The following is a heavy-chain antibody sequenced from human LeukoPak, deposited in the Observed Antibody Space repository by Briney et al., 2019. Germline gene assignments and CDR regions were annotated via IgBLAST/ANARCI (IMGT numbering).Heavy chain of an antibody. CDR2: LILICGTA. J-gene: IGHJ3*02. Sequence: ASVKVSCKASGGTFSSYAISWVRQAPGEGVGWMARLILICGTANYAQTFQGRVTITTDEATSTAYMELSSLRSEDTAVYYCARGTKGGIVGATGAFDIWGQGTMVTVSS. CDR1: GGTFSSYA. CDR3: ARGTKGGIVGATGAFDI. V-gene: IGHV1-69*05. D-gene: IGHD1-26*01.